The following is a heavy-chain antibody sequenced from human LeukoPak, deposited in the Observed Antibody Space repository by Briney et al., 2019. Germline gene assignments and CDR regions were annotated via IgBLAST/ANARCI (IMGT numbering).Heavy chain of an antibody. J-gene: IGHJ6*03. CDR1: GGSINSFY. Sequence: SETLSLICTVSGGSINSFYWTWIRQPAGKGLEWIGRIYYSGSTNYNPSLKSRVTISVDTSKNQFSLKLSSVTAADTAVYYCARIAVRYYYMDVWGKGTTVTVSS. D-gene: IGHD2-15*01. V-gene: IGHV4-4*07. CDR2: IYYSGST. CDR3: ARIAVRYYYMDV.